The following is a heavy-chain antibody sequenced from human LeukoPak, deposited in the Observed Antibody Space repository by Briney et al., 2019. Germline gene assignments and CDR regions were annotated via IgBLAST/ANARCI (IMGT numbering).Heavy chain of an antibody. D-gene: IGHD3-10*01. CDR3: ARDRELLH. J-gene: IGHJ4*02. V-gene: IGHV3-30-3*01. CDR2: ISYDGSNK. Sequence: GRSLRLSCAASGFTFSSYAMHWVRQAPGKGLEWVAVISYDGSNKYYADSVKGRFTISRDNSKNTLYLQMNSLRAEDTAVYYCARDRELLHWGQGTLVTVSS. CDR1: GFTFSSYA.